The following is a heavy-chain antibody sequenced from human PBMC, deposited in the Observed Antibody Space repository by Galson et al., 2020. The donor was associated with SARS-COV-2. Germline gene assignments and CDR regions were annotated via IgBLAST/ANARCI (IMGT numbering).Heavy chain of an antibody. Sequence: GGSLRLSCAASGFTFSSYGMHWVRQAPGKGLEWVAVISYDGSNKYYTDSVKGRFTISRDNSKNTLYLQMNSLRAEDTAVYYCAKDYEYYDSPYYWGQGTLVTVSS. CDR2: ISYDGSNK. CDR3: AKDYEYYDSPYY. V-gene: IGHV3-30*18. CDR1: GFTFSSYG. J-gene: IGHJ4*02. D-gene: IGHD3-22*01.